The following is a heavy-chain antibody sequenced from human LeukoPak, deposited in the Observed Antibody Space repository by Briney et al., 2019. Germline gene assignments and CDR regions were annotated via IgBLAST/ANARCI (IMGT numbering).Heavy chain of an antibody. CDR1: GFTFSSYS. D-gene: IGHD6-13*01. Sequence: GGSLRLSCAASGFTFSSYSMNWVRQAPGKGLEWVSYISSSGSTIYYADSVKGRFTISRDNAKNSLYLQMNSLRAEDTAVYYCARVGYSSSWYGGDWFDPWGQGTLVTVSS. J-gene: IGHJ5*02. CDR3: ARVGYSSSWYGGDWFDP. CDR2: ISSSGSTI. V-gene: IGHV3-48*04.